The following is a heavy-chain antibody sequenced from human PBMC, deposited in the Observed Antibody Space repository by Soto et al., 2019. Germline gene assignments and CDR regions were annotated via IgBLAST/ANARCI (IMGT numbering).Heavy chain of an antibody. CDR1: GGSIRVDHCH. J-gene: IGHJ3*02. CDR2: VNYSGSA. V-gene: IGHV4-61*01. D-gene: IGHD2-2*01. Sequence: PSETLSLTCTVSGGSIRVDHCHWTRIHQPPGKGLEWIGYVNYSGSAKYNPSLKSRVSISVDTSKNQFSLKLSSVTAADTAVYYCTIVVVPESNDAFDIWVQGTMVTVSS. CDR3: TIVVVPESNDAFDI.